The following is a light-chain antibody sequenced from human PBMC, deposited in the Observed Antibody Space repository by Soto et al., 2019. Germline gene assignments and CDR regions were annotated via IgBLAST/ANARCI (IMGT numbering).Light chain of an antibody. V-gene: IGKV1-39*01. CDR3: QQSYTTPLT. CDR1: QSISSF. CDR2: ASS. J-gene: IGKJ4*01. Sequence: DIQMTQSPSSLSASVGDRVTITCRASQSISSFLNWYQQKPGKAPKLLIYASSSLQSGVSSRFSGSGSGTEFTLTISSLQPEDVATYCCQQSYTTPLTFGGGTKVEIK.